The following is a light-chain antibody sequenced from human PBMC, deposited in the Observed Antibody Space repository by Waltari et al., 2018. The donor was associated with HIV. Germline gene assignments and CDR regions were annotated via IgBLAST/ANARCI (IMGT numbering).Light chain of an antibody. CDR3: QSHDSSLSGYV. CDR2: GNS. CDR1: SPNIGAGSH. J-gene: IGLJ1*01. Sequence: QSVLTQPPSVSGAPGQRVTISCTGSSPNIGAGSHVHWYQQLPGTPPNLLIYGNSNRPAVVPDRFSGSKSGTSASLAITGLQAEDEADYHCQSHDSSLSGYVFGTGTKVTVL. V-gene: IGLV1-40*01.